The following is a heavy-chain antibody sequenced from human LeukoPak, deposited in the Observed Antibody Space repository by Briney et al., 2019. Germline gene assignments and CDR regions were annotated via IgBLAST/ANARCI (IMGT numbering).Heavy chain of an antibody. CDR1: GXTFSNYA. CDR2: ISVSGGST. Sequence: GGSLRLSCAASGXTFSNYAMSWVRQVPGKGLEWVSAISVSGGSTNYADSVKGRFTISRDNSKNTLYLQMDSLTAEDTALYYCARIQLWRYFDYWGQGTLVTVSS. J-gene: IGHJ4*02. D-gene: IGHD5-18*01. V-gene: IGHV3-23*01. CDR3: ARIQLWRYFDY.